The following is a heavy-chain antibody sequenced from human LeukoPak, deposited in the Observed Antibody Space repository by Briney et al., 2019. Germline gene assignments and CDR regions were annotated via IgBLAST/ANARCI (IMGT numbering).Heavy chain of an antibody. CDR2: IIPIFGTA. V-gene: IGHV1-69*05. CDR1: GGTFSSYA. Sequence: SVKVSCKASGGTFSSYAISWVRQAPGQGLEWMGGIIPIFGTANYAQKFQGRVTITTDESTSTAYMEPSSLRSEDTAVYYCASSPPYYYYYMDVWGKGTTVTVSS. CDR3: ASSPPYYYYYMDV. J-gene: IGHJ6*03.